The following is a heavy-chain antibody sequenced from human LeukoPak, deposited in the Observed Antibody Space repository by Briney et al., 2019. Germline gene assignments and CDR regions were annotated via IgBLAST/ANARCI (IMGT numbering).Heavy chain of an antibody. CDR1: GGSISSGSYY. Sequence: SETLSLTCTVSGGSISSGSYYWSWIRQPAGKGLEWIGHIYSSGSTNYNPSLKSRVTMSVDTSKNQFSLKLSSVTAADTAVYYCARDVVAAVGTFDYWGQGTLVTVSS. V-gene: IGHV4-61*09. J-gene: IGHJ4*02. D-gene: IGHD6-13*01. CDR2: IYSSGST. CDR3: ARDVVAAVGTFDY.